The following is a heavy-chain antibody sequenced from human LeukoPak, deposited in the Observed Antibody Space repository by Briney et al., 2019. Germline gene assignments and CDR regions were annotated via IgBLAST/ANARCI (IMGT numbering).Heavy chain of an antibody. CDR1: GFTFSSFG. D-gene: IGHD3-16*01. Sequence: GGSLRLSCAASGFTFSSFGMSWVRQAPGKGLEWVSAISGSGGSTYYADSVKGRFTISRDNSKNTLYLQMNSLRAEDTAVYYCAKTPGLRVSFFDYWGQGTLVTVSS. J-gene: IGHJ4*02. V-gene: IGHV3-23*01. CDR2: ISGSGGST. CDR3: AKTPGLRVSFFDY.